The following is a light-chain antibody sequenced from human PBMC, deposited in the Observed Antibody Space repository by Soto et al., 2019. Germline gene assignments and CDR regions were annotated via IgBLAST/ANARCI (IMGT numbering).Light chain of an antibody. Sequence: SALTKPPSASGTPGQRVTISCTGSSSNIGSNYVYWYQQLPGTAPKLLIYRNNQRPSGVPDRFSGSKSGTSASLAISGLRSEDEADYYCAAWDDSLSGFYVFGTGTKVTVL. V-gene: IGLV1-47*01. CDR3: AAWDDSLSGFYV. J-gene: IGLJ1*01. CDR1: SSNIGSNY. CDR2: RNN.